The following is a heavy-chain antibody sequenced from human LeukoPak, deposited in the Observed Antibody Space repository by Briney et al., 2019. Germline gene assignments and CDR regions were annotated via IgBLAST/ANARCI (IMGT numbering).Heavy chain of an antibody. Sequence: PSETLSLTCTVSGGSVSSGSYSWTWIRQPPGKGLEWIGYVCYSGSTNYNPSLKSRLTISVDTSKNQFSLKLSSVTAADTAVYYCARTPLYYYDSSGYYEDYWGQGTLVTVSS. D-gene: IGHD3-22*01. CDR3: ARTPLYYYDSSGYYEDY. CDR1: GGSVSSGSYS. CDR2: VCYSGST. V-gene: IGHV4-61*01. J-gene: IGHJ4*02.